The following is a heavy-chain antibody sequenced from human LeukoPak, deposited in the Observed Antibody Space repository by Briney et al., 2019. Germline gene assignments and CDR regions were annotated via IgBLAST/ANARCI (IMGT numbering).Heavy chain of an antibody. V-gene: IGHV3-48*04. CDR3: ARGTSPIV. CDR1: GFTFSGYS. CDR2: LGSRSNAV. Sequence: GGSLRLSCAASGFTFSGYSMNWVRQAPGKGLEWVSYLGSRSNAVHYADSVKGRFTISRDNAKNSLYLQMNSLRAEDTAVYYCARGTSPIVWGQGTLVTVSS. J-gene: IGHJ3*01.